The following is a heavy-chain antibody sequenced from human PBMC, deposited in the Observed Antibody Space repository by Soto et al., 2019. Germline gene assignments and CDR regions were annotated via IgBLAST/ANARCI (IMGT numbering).Heavy chain of an antibody. CDR2: IIPIFGTA. CDR1: GGTFSSYA. V-gene: IGHV1-69*13. Sequence: ASVKVSCKASGGTFSSYAISWVRQAPGQGLEWMGGIIPIFGTANYAQKFQGRVTITADESTSTAYMELSSLRSEDTAVYYCARGDIVLVPAARQDPSYYYYYGMDVWGQGTTVTVSS. D-gene: IGHD2-2*01. CDR3: ARGDIVLVPAARQDPSYYYYYGMDV. J-gene: IGHJ6*02.